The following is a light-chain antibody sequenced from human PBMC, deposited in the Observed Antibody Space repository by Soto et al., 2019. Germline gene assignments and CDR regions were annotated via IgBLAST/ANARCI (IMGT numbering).Light chain of an antibody. J-gene: IGKJ4*01. CDR3: QQTTNWPPFT. Sequence: EIVLTQSPATLSLSPGERATLSCRASQSVSSYLAWYQQKPGQAPRLLIYDASNRATGIPARFSGSGSGTDFTLTISSLEPEDFAVYYCQQTTNWPPFTFGGGTKVEIK. V-gene: IGKV3-11*01. CDR2: DAS. CDR1: QSVSSY.